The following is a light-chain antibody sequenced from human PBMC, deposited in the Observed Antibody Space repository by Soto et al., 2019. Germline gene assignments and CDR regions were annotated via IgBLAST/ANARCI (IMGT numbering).Light chain of an antibody. CDR2: EVT. V-gene: IGLV2-8*01. CDR3: SSYAGISNMI. Sequence: QSALTQPPSASGAPGQSVTISCTGNSSDVGGYDDVSWYQQQSGKAPKLIIYEVTNRPSGVPDRFSGSKSGNTASLTVSGLQAEDEADYYCSSYAGISNMIFGAGTKLTVL. J-gene: IGLJ2*01. CDR1: SSDVGGYDD.